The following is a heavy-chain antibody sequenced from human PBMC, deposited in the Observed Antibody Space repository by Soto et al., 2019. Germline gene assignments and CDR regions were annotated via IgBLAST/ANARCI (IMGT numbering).Heavy chain of an antibody. CDR2: ISGSGGST. CDR1: GFTFSSYA. CDR3: AKDSVWTYYYGSGSYVDDY. J-gene: IGHJ4*02. Sequence: GGSLRLSCAASGFTFSSYAMSWVRQAPGKGLEWVSAISGSGGSTYYADSVKGRFPISRDNSKNTLYLQMNSLRAEDTAVYYCAKDSVWTYYYGSGSYVDDYWGQGTLVTVSS. V-gene: IGHV3-23*01. D-gene: IGHD3-10*01.